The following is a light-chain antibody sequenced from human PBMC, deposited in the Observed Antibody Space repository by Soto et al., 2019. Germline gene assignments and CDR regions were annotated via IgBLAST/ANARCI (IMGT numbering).Light chain of an antibody. CDR1: SSDVGGYNS. CDR2: EVS. Sequence: QSALTQPASVSGSPGQSITISCTGTSSDVGGYNSVSWYQQHPGKAPKLMIYEVSNRPSGVSNRFSGSESGSTASLTISGLQAEDEADYYCRSYTSSSTHVFGPGTKVTVL. J-gene: IGLJ1*01. CDR3: RSYTSSSTHV. V-gene: IGLV2-14*01.